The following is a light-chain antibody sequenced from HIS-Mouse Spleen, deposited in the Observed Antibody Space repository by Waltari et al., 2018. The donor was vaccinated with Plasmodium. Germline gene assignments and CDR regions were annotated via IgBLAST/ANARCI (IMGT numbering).Light chain of an antibody. J-gene: IGKJ3*01. CDR3: QQYKNWSFT. CDR1: QSVSSN. V-gene: IGKV3-15*01. Sequence: EIVMTQSPATLSVSPGESATLACRASQSVSSNLAWYQQKPGQAPRLLIYGASTRATGSPARFSGSGSGTDCTLTISSLQSEYVAVYYCQQYKNWSFTFGPGTKVDIK. CDR2: GAS.